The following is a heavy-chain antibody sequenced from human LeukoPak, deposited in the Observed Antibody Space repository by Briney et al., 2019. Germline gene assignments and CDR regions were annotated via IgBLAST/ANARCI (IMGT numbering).Heavy chain of an antibody. CDR3: ARESRSGSYYYYYYYMDV. CDR2: ISGSGGST. CDR1: GFTFSSYG. J-gene: IGHJ6*03. D-gene: IGHD3-10*01. V-gene: IGHV3-23*01. Sequence: GGSLRLSCAASGFTFSSYGMSWVRQAPGKGLEWVSAISGSGGSTYYADSVKGLFTISRDNSKNTLYLQMNSLRAEDTAVYYCARESRSGSYYYYYYYMDVWGKGTTVTVSS.